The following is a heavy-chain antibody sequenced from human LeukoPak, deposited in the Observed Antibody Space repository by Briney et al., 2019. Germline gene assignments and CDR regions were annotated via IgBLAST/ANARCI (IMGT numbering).Heavy chain of an antibody. V-gene: IGHV4-34*01. CDR2: INHSGST. CDR1: GGSISSYY. D-gene: IGHD1-26*01. Sequence: KSSETLSLTCTVSGGSISSYYWSWIRQPPGKGLEWIGEINHSGSTNYNPSLKGRVTISVDTSKNQFSLKLSSVTAADTAVYYCARLYSGSYYDPFDYWGQGTLVTVSS. J-gene: IGHJ4*02. CDR3: ARLYSGSYYDPFDY.